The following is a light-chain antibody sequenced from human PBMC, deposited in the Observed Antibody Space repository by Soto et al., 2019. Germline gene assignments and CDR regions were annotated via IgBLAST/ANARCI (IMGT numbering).Light chain of an antibody. CDR1: QSLLYSNGNNY. CDR3: MQPLQTPYT. CDR2: LAS. J-gene: IGKJ2*01. V-gene: IGKV2-28*01. Sequence: DIVMTQSPLSLPVTPGEPASISCRSSQSLLYSNGNNYLDWYVQKPGQSPQLLIYLASSRASGVPDRFSGSGSGTDFTLKISRVEAEDVGVYYCMQPLQTPYTFSQGTKLEIK.